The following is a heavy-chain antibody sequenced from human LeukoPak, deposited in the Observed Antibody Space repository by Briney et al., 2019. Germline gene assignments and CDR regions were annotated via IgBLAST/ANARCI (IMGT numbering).Heavy chain of an antibody. V-gene: IGHV3-11*04. CDR1: GFTFSDYY. Sequence: GGSLRLSCAASGFTFSDYYMSWIRQAPGKGLEWVSYISSSGSTIYYADSVMGRFTISRDNAKNSLYLQMNSLRAEDTAVYYCARDPYSWAFDYWGQGTLVTVSS. D-gene: IGHD5-18*01. CDR3: ARDPYSWAFDY. CDR2: ISSSGSTI. J-gene: IGHJ4*02.